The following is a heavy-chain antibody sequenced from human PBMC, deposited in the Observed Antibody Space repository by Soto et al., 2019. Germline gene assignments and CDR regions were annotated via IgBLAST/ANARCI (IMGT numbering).Heavy chain of an antibody. CDR2: IWYDGSNK. J-gene: IGHJ6*02. CDR3: ARGGDYYYGMDV. Sequence: QVQLVESGGGVVQPGRSLRLSCAASGVTFSSYGMHWVRQAPGKGLEWVAVIWYDGSNKYYADSVKGRFTISRDNSKNTLYLQMNSLRAEDTAVYYCARGGDYYYGMDVWGQGTTVTVSS. V-gene: IGHV3-33*01. CDR1: GVTFSSYG.